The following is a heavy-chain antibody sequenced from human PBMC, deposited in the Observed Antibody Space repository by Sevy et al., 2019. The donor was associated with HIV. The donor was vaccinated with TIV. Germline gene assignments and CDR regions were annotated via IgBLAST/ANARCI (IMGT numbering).Heavy chain of an antibody. CDR2: INSDGSST. CDR3: SRGLYYYDMRGHQEPGDY. J-gene: IGHJ4*02. CDR1: GITLTPYW. V-gene: IGHV3-74*01. D-gene: IGHD3-22*01. Sequence: GGSLRLSCAASGITLTPYWMHWVRQAPGKGLVWVSRINSDGSSTSYAESVKGRFTISRDNDKNTLYLQMKSLRVEDTAVYFCSRGLYYYDMRGHQEPGDYWGQGVLVTVSS.